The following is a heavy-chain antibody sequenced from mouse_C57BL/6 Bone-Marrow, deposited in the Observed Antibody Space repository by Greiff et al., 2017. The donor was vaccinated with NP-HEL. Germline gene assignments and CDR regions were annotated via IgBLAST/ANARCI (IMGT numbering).Heavy chain of an antibody. CDR1: GFTFSDYG. CDR2: ISSGSSTI. J-gene: IGHJ2*01. CDR3: ARRTPDYFDY. Sequence: DVMLVESGGGLVKPGGSLKLSCAASGFTFSDYGMHWVRQAPEKGLEWVAYISSGSSTIYYADTVKGRFTLSRDNAKNTLFLQMTSLRSEDTAMYYCARRTPDYFDYWGQGTTLTVSS. V-gene: IGHV5-17*01.